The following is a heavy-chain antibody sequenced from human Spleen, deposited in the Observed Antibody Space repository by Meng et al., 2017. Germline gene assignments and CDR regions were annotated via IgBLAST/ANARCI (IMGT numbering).Heavy chain of an antibody. CDR3: ASSAVRGVVEMATRGVHPYYFDY. Sequence: SVKVSCKASGGTFSSYAISWVRQAPGQGLEWMGGIIPIFGTANYAQKFQGRVTITADESTSTAYMALSNLRSEDTAVYYCASSAVRGVVEMATRGVHPYYFDYWGQGTLVNVSS. CDR1: GGTFSSYA. CDR2: IIPIFGTA. V-gene: IGHV1-69*13. D-gene: IGHD5-24*01. J-gene: IGHJ4*02.